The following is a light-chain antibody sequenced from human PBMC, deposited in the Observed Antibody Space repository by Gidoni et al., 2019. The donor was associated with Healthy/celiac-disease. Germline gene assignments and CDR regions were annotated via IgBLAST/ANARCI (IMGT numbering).Light chain of an antibody. Sequence: IVMTQSPATLSVSPGERATISCRASQSVSSNLAWYQQKPGQAPRLLIYGASTRATGIPARFSGSGSGTEFTLTISSLQSEDFAVYYCQQYNNWPRTFGQGTKLEIK. J-gene: IGKJ2*01. CDR1: QSVSSN. V-gene: IGKV3-15*01. CDR2: GAS. CDR3: QQYNNWPRT.